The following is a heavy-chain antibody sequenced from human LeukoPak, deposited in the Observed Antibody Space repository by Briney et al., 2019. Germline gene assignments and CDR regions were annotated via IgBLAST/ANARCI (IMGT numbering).Heavy chain of an antibody. Sequence: GGSLRLSCAASGFTFSNYGMHWVRQAPGKGLEWVAVISYDGSNKYFADSVKGRFTISRDNSKNTLYLQMNSLRPDDTALYYCAKDGGRYRFDYWGQGTMVTVSS. CDR2: ISYDGSNK. CDR1: GFTFSNYG. CDR3: AKDGGRYRFDY. D-gene: IGHD3-16*02. J-gene: IGHJ4*02. V-gene: IGHV3-30*18.